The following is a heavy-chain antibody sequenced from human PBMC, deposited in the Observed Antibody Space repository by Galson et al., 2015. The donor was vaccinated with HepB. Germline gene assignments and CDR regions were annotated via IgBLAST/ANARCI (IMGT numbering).Heavy chain of an antibody. V-gene: IGHV3-23*01. CDR1: GFTFSSYA. CDR3: AKGKYYDVLTGYYPFDY. CDR2: IRGSGGST. J-gene: IGHJ4*02. Sequence: SLRLSCAASGFTFSSYAMHWARQAPGKGLEWVSAIRGSGGSTYYADSVKGRFTISRDNSKNTLYLQMNSLRAEDTAVYYCAKGKYYDVLTGYYPFDYWGQGNLVTVSS. D-gene: IGHD3-9*01.